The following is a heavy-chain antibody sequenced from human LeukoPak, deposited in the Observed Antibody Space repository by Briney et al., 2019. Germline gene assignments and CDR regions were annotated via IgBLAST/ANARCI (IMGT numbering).Heavy chain of an antibody. CDR1: GFTFSSYG. Sequence: GGSLRLSCAASGFTFSSYGMHWVRQAPGKGLEWVAVIWYDGSNKYYADSVKGRFTISRDNSKNTLYLQMNSLRAEDTAVYYCARGPGNYYYYGMDVWGQGTTVTVSS. CDR3: ARGPGNYYYYGMDV. J-gene: IGHJ6*02. V-gene: IGHV3-33*01. CDR2: IWYDGSNK.